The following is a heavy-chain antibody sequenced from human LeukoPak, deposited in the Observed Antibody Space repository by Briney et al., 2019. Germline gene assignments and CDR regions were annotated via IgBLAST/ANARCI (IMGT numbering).Heavy chain of an antibody. J-gene: IGHJ4*02. CDR3: AKDRGAPNY. CDR2: IGGSGGST. CDR1: GLIFSNYA. Sequence: GGSLRLSCAASGLIFSNYAMSWVRQAPGKGLEWVSAIGGSGGSTYYADSVKGRFVISRDNSKNTLYLQMNSLSPDDTAVYYCAKDRGAPNYWGQGTLVTVSS. D-gene: IGHD3-10*01. V-gene: IGHV3-23*01.